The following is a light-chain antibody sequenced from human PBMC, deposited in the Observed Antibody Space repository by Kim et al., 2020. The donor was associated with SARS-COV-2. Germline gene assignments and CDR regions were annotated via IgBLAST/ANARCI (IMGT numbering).Light chain of an antibody. CDR3: QQYNHSVT. J-gene: IGKJ4*01. CDR2: AAS. V-gene: IGKV3-15*01. CDR1: QSIPIN. Sequence: SVAPGERVTRSCRDSQSIPINLSRYQQKPAPAPRLLISAASTRATGVPARFSGSGSGTEFTITINSLQSEDFAVYYCQQYNHSVTFGGGTKVDIK.